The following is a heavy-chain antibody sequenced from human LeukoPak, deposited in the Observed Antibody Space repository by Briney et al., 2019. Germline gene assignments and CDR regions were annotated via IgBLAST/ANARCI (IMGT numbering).Heavy chain of an antibody. CDR2: IYYSGST. V-gene: IGHV4-31*03. J-gene: IGHJ5*02. CDR1: GGSISSGGYY. D-gene: IGHD2-2*01. Sequence: PSETLSLTCTVSGGSISSGGYYWSWIRQHPGKGLEWIGYIYYSGSTYYNPSLKSRVTIPVDTSKNQFSLKLSSVTAADTAVYYCARWARAVPAAKGWFDPWGQGTLVTVSS. CDR3: ARWARAVPAAKGWFDP.